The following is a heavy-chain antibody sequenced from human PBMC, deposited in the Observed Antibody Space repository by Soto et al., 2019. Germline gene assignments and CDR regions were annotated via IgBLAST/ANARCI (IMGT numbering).Heavy chain of an antibody. J-gene: IGHJ6*03. CDR3: ARGVGDQGYYDMDV. D-gene: IGHD3-16*01. CDR2: IYYSGST. CDR1: GGSISSYY. Sequence: SETLSLTCTVSGGSISSYYWSWIRQPPGKGLEWIGYIYYSGSTNYNPSPKSRVTISVETSKNQFSLKLSSVTAADTAVYYCARGVGDQGYYDMDVWGKGTTVTVSS. V-gene: IGHV4-59*01.